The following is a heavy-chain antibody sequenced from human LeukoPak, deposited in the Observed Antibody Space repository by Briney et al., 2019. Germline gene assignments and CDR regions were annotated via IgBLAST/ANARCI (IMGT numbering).Heavy chain of an antibody. Sequence: SETLSLTCTVSGGSITSSNYVWGWIRQSPGKGLEWIGIIYYSGSTSYNPSLKSRVTISVETSKIQFSLKLSSVTAADSAVYYCARDSCSSTSCRRKFDNWGQGTLVTVSP. V-gene: IGHV4-39*07. D-gene: IGHD2-2*01. CDR1: GGSITSSNYV. CDR3: ARDSCSSTSCRRKFDN. CDR2: IYYSGST. J-gene: IGHJ4*02.